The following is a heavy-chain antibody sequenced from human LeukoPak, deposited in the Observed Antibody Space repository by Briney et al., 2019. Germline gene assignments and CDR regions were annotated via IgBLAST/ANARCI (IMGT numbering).Heavy chain of an antibody. D-gene: IGHD3-16*02. V-gene: IGHV4-4*07. CDR1: GGSISSYY. Sequence: SETLSLTCTVSGGSISSYYRTWIRQSAGKGLEWIGRVYADGSTAYNPSLRSRVTISIDNSKNQFSLKLSSVTAADTAMYYCARPYRVGGSFPFDIWGQGTMVTVSS. J-gene: IGHJ3*02. CDR3: ARPYRVGGSFPFDI. CDR2: VYADGST.